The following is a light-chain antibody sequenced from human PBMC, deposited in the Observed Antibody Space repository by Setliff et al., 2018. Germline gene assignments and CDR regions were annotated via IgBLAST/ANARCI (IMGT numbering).Light chain of an antibody. CDR1: SSDVGGYNY. J-gene: IGLJ1*01. CDR2: DVT. CDR3: SSYTTSGTYV. Sequence: QSVLTQPASVSGSPGQWITISCSGTSSDVGGYNYVSWYQQRPGKAPKLMIYDVTNRPSGISNRFSGSKSGNTASLTISGLQAEDDADYYCSSYTTSGTYVFGTGTKGTVL. V-gene: IGLV2-14*03.